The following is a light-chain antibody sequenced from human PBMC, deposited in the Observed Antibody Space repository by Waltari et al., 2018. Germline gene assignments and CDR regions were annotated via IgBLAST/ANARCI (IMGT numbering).Light chain of an antibody. Sequence: QSALTQPRSVAGSPGQSVTISCPGTSGDRGRSNYVSWYQHHPGKAPQLMIYDVNKRPSGIPDRFSGSKSGNTASLTISGLQAEDEADYFCSSYAGSYIYVFGTGTEVTVL. CDR3: SSYAGSYIYV. V-gene: IGLV2-11*01. J-gene: IGLJ1*01. CDR2: DVN. CDR1: SGDRGRSNY.